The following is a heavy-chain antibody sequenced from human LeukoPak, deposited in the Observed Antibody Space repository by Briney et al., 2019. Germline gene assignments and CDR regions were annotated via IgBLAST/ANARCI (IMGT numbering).Heavy chain of an antibody. D-gene: IGHD2-21*01. J-gene: IGHJ3*02. V-gene: IGHV4-4*07. CDR2: IYTSGST. CDR1: GGSISSYY. Sequence: SETLSLTCTVSGGSISSYYWSWIRQPAGKGLEWIGRIYTSGSTNYNPSLKSRVTMSVDTSKNQFSLKLSSVTAADTAVYYCATPAYCGGDCPDAFDIWGQGTMVTVSS. CDR3: ATPAYCGGDCPDAFDI.